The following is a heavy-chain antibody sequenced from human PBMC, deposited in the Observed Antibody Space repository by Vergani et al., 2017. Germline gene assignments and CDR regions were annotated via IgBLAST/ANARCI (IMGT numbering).Heavy chain of an antibody. CDR3: ARGLWDCTHIRCSPPSY. CDR2: ISGSSSYV. D-gene: IGHD2-8*01. J-gene: IGHJ4*02. Sequence: EVQLVESGGGLVKPGGSLRLSCAASGFSFSSYSMNWVRQAPGKGLEWVASISGSSSYVFYRDSVEGRFTITRDNAKKSVYLQMNSLRAEDTAMYFCARGLWDCTHIRCSPPSYWGQGTPVTVSS. CDR1: GFSFSSYS. V-gene: IGHV3-21*02.